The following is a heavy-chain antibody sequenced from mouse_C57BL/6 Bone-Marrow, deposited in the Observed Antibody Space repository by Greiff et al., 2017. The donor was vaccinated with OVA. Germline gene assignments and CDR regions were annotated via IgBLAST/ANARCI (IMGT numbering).Heavy chain of an antibody. V-gene: IGHV1-64*01. CDR1: GYTFTSYW. CDR3: ARHYYGSSVYAMDY. CDR2: IHPNSGST. Sequence: VQLQQSGAELVKPGASVKLSCKASGYTFTSYWMHWVKQRPGQGLEWIGMIHPNSGSTNYNEKFKSKATLTVDKSSSTAYMQLSSLTSEDSAVYYCARHYYGSSVYAMDYWGQGTSVTVSS. J-gene: IGHJ4*01. D-gene: IGHD1-1*01.